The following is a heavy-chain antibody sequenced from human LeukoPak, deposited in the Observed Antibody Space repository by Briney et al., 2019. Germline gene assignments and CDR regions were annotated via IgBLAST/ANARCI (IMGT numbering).Heavy chain of an antibody. D-gene: IGHD3-3*01. CDR3: AKISSLEISY. CDR2: ISRSGSDT. Sequence: PGGSLRLSCAASGFTFSTYWMHWVRQAPGKGLEWVSAISRSGSDTYYADSVKGRFTISRDNSKNMTFLQMSSLRVDDTAIYYCAKISSLEISYWGQGTLVTVSS. CDR1: GFTFSTYW. V-gene: IGHV3-23*01. J-gene: IGHJ4*02.